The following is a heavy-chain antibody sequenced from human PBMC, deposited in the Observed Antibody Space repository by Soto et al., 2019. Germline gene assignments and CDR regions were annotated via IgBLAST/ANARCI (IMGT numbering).Heavy chain of an antibody. Sequence: SETLSLTCSVSRDSLKNHYRARMRHSPGKGLEWFGNISDSASTNYSPPLKSRVSMSIDTSKNLFSLKVHSVTAADTAVYCCAMVSRSSWRYWGQRTLVTVSS. V-gene: IGHV4-59*11. CDR2: ISDSAST. D-gene: IGHD6-13*01. J-gene: IGHJ4*02. CDR1: RDSLKNHY. CDR3: AMVSRSSWRY.